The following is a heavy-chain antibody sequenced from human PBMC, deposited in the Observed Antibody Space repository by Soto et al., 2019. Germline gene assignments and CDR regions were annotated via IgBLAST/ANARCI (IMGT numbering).Heavy chain of an antibody. V-gene: IGHV3-23*01. CDR1: GFTFTTYA. CDR2: VTGSGGSA. D-gene: IGHD1-1*01. CDR3: AKDRTTMYDGFGI. J-gene: IGHJ3*02. Sequence: GGSLRLSCAASGFTFTTYAMTWVRQAPGKGLKWVSTVTGSGGSAYYADSVQGRFTISRDNSKNTVYLQMNSLRADDTAIYYCAKDRTTMYDGFGIWGQGTMVTVSS.